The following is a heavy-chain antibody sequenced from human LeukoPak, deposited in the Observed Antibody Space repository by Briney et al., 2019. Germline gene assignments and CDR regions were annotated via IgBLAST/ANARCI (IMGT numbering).Heavy chain of an antibody. D-gene: IGHD3-22*01. CDR2: INPSAPST. CDR3: ARVDSSGSVDAFDV. Sequence: GASVKVSCKASGYSFSNYYMHWVRQAPGQGLEWMGRINPSAPSTSYAQKFQGRITMASDRSTTTVYMELSSLRPEDTAIYYCARVDSSGSVDAFDVWGQGTMVTVSS. V-gene: IGHV1-46*01. CDR1: GYSFSNYY. J-gene: IGHJ3*01.